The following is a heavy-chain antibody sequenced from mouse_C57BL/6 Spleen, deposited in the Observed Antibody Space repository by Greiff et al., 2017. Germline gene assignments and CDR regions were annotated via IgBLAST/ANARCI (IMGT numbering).Heavy chain of an antibody. CDR3: AREEVDYYGSVYYFDY. CDR1: GFTFSDYY. Sequence: EVQLQESEGGLVQPGSSMKLSCTASGFTFSDYYMAWVRQVPEKGLEWVANINYDGSSTYYLDSLKSRFIISRDNAKNIQYMQMSSLKSEDTATYYCAREEVDYYGSVYYFDYWGQGTTLTVSS. D-gene: IGHD1-1*01. J-gene: IGHJ2*01. CDR2: INYDGSST. V-gene: IGHV5-16*01.